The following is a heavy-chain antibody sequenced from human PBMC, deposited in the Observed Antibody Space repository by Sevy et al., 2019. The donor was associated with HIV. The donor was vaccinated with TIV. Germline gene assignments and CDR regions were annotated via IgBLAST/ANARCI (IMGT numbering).Heavy chain of an antibody. Sequence: SETLSLTCTVSGGSVSSYFWSWIRQPPGKGLEWIGYIYYSGSTDYNPSLRSRVTISLDTSKNQFSLRLSSVTAADTAVNYWARESPYIAAAGKYYYYNGMDVWGQGTTVTVSS. CDR2: IYYSGST. D-gene: IGHD6-13*01. J-gene: IGHJ6*02. CDR3: ARESPYIAAAGKYYYYNGMDV. V-gene: IGHV4-59*02. CDR1: GGSVSSYF.